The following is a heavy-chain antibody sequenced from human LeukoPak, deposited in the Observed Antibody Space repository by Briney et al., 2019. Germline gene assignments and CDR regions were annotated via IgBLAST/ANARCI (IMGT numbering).Heavy chain of an antibody. CDR2: IYTSGST. V-gene: IGHV4-4*07. D-gene: IGHD3-22*01. CDR1: GGSISSYY. Sequence: SETLSLTCTVSGGSISSYYWSWIRQPAGKGLEWIGRIYTSGSTNYNPSLKSRVTMSVDTSKNQFSLKLSSVTAADTAVYYCARHRYQYYYDSSGYSAVGYWGQGTLVTVSS. CDR3: ARHRYQYYYDSSGYSAVGY. J-gene: IGHJ4*02.